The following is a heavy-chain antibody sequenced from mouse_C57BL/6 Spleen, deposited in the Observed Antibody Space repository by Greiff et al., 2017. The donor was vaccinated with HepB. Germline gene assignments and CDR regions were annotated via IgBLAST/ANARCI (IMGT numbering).Heavy chain of an antibody. CDR1: GFTFSDYG. J-gene: IGHJ2*01. Sequence: EVKLMESGGGLVKPGGSLKLSCAASGFTFSDYGMHWVRQAPEKGLEWVAYISSGSSTIYYADTVKGRFTISRDNAKNTLFLQMTSLRSEDTAMYYCARVLITTVVAPFDYWGQGTTLTVSS. CDR3: ARVLITTVVAPFDY. V-gene: IGHV5-17*01. CDR2: ISSGSSTI. D-gene: IGHD1-1*01.